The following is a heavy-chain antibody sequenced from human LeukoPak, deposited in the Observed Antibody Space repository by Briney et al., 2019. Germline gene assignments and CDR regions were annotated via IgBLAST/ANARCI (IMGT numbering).Heavy chain of an antibody. CDR2: ISAYNGNT. J-gene: IGHJ5*02. Sequence: ASVKVSWKASGYTFTSYGISWVRQAPAQGLEWMGWISAYNGNTNYAQKLQGRVTMTTDTSTSTAYMELRSLRSDDTAVYYCARDRTSQGYYDILTGLNWFDPWGQGTLVTVSS. CDR1: GYTFTSYG. V-gene: IGHV1-18*04. D-gene: IGHD3-9*01. CDR3: ARDRTSQGYYDILTGLNWFDP.